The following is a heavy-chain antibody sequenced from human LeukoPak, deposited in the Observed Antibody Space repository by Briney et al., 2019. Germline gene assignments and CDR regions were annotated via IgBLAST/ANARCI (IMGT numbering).Heavy chain of an antibody. Sequence: GGSLRLSCVGSGFTFRSHCVNWVRQSPGKGLEWVANIKPDGIDKYYVDSARGRFTVSRDNAKNSAFLQMNSLRAEDTAIYYCATISAQTFDIWGQGTLVSVSS. V-gene: IGHV3-7*01. CDR1: GFTFRSHC. D-gene: IGHD5-24*01. CDR3: ATISAQTFDI. CDR2: IKPDGIDK. J-gene: IGHJ3*02.